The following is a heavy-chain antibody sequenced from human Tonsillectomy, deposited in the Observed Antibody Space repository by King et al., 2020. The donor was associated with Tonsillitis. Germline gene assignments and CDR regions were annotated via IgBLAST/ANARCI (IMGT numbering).Heavy chain of an antibody. Sequence: VQLVESGGGVVQPGGSLRLSCAASGFTFSRFGMHWVRQAPGKGLEWVAFIRYDGSNTYYTDSVKGRFTISRDNSKNTLYFQMNSLTVEDSAVYYCANRLGMATFDKWGQGTLVTVSS. D-gene: IGHD5-24*01. CDR3: ANRLGMATFDK. CDR2: IRYDGSNT. V-gene: IGHV3-30*02. CDR1: GFTFSRFG. J-gene: IGHJ4*02.